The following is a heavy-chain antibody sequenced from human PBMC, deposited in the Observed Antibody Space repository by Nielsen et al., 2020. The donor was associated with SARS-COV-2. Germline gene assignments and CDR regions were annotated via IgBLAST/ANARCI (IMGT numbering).Heavy chain of an antibody. CDR2: IYYSGST. Sequence: RQAPGKGLEWIGYIYYSGSTNYNPSLKSRVTISVDTSKNQFSLKLSSVTAADTAVYYCARVGDSSGYYYFIFDYWGQGTLVTVSS. CDR3: ARVGDSSGYYYFIFDY. D-gene: IGHD3-22*01. J-gene: IGHJ4*02. V-gene: IGHV4-59*01.